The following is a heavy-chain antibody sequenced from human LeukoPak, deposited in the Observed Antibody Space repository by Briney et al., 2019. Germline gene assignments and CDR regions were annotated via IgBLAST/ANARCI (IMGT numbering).Heavy chain of an antibody. CDR3: ARDRSGVDITMVRGIITTSQRYKWSDP. V-gene: IGHV3-30*02. CDR1: GFTFSSYG. CDR2: IRYDGSNK. J-gene: IGHJ5*02. Sequence: GGSLRLSCAASGFTFSSYGMHWVRQAPGKGLEWVAFIRYDGSNKYYADSVKCRFTISRDNSKNTLYMQMNSLRTEDTAVYYCARDRSGVDITMVRGIITTSQRYKWSDPWGQGTLVTVSS. D-gene: IGHD3-10*01.